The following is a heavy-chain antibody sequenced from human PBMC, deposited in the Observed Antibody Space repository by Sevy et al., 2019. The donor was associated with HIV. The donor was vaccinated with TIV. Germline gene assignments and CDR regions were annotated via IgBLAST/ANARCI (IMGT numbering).Heavy chain of an antibody. Sequence: GGYLRLSCAASGFTFSDYYMSWIRQGPEKGLEWISYISGSGATIFYADSMKGRFTISRDNAKNSLFLQINSLKAEDTFVYYCARGLGSSSDAFDIWGQGTMVTVSS. D-gene: IGHD2-15*01. CDR1: GFTFSDYY. J-gene: IGHJ3*02. CDR3: ARGLGSSSDAFDI. CDR2: ISGSGATI. V-gene: IGHV3-11*01.